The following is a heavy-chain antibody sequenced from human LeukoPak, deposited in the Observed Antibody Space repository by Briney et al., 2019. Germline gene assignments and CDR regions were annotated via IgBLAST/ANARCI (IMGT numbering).Heavy chain of an antibody. Sequence: PSETLSLTCTVSGGSISSSSYYWGWIRQPPGKGLEWIGSIYYSGSTYYNPSLKSRVTISVDTSKNQFSLKLSSVTAADTAVYYCASSPYYYGSGSYMAMGLWGQGTLVTVSS. D-gene: IGHD3-10*01. CDR2: IYYSGST. CDR3: ASSPYYYGSGSYMAMGL. J-gene: IGHJ4*02. V-gene: IGHV4-39*01. CDR1: GGSISSSSYY.